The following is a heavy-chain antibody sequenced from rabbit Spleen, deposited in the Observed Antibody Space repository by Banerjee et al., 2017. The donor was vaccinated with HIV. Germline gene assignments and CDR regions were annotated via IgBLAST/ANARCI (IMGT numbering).Heavy chain of an antibody. CDR3: GRAGEGGYGYLDL. J-gene: IGHJ4*01. D-gene: IGHD2-1*01. CDR1: GFDFSMTG. CDR2: IYAGSSGST. Sequence: QEQLMESGGGLVQPGGSLKLSCKASGFDFSMTGVSWVRQAPGKGLEWIGCIYAGSSGSTYYASWAKGRFTISKTSSTTVTLEMTSLTVADTATFFCGRAGEGGYGYLDLWGQGTLVTVS. V-gene: IGHV1S45*01.